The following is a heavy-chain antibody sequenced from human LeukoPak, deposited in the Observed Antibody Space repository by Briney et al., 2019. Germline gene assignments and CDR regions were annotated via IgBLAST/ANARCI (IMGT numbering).Heavy chain of an antibody. J-gene: IGHJ4*02. Sequence: GGSLRLPCAASGFTFSSYAMSWVRQAPGKGLEWVSAISGSGGSTYYADSVKGRFTISRDNSKNTLYLQMNSLRAEDTAVYYCAKSYSSGWARGFDYWGQGTLVTVSS. CDR2: ISGSGGST. CDR3: AKSYSSGWARGFDY. D-gene: IGHD6-19*01. CDR1: GFTFSSYA. V-gene: IGHV3-23*01.